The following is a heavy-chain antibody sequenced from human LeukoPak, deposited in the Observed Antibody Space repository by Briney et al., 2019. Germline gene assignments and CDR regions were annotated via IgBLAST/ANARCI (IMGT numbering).Heavy chain of an antibody. Sequence: GGSLRLSCAASGFTFSSYSMNWVRQAPGKGLEWVSSISSSSSYIYYADSVKGRFTISRDNAKNSLYLQMNSLRAEDTAVYYCARGVTIFGVVYDAFDIWGQGTMVTVSS. J-gene: IGHJ3*02. D-gene: IGHD3-3*01. V-gene: IGHV3-21*01. CDR2: ISSSSSYI. CDR1: GFTFSSYS. CDR3: ARGVTIFGVVYDAFDI.